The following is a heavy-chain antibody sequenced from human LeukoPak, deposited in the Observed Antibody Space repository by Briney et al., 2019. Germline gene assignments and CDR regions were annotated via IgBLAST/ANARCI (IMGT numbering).Heavy chain of an antibody. CDR1: GFTFSSYW. J-gene: IGHJ6*02. Sequence: GRSLRLSCAASGFTFSSYWIHWVRQAPGKGLMWVSRIKSDGSDTIYADSVKGRFSISIDNAKNTVYLQMHSLGAEDTAVYYCARKSGHGYGMDVWGQGTTVTVSS. D-gene: IGHD2-8*02. V-gene: IGHV3-74*01. CDR2: IKSDGSDT. CDR3: ARKSGHGYGMDV.